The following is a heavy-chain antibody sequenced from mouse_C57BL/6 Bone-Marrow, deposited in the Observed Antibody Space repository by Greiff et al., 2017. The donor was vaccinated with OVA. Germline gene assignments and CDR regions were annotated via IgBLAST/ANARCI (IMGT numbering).Heavy chain of an antibody. CDR3: ARRQLRFWFAY. J-gene: IGHJ3*01. CDR1: GFTFSDYG. V-gene: IGHV5-17*01. Sequence: DVMLVESGGGLVKPGGSLKLSCAASGFTFSDYGMHWVRQAPEKGLEWVAYISSGSSTIYYADTVKGRFTISRDNAKNTLFLQMTSLRSEDTAMYYCARRQLRFWFAYWGQGTLVTVSA. D-gene: IGHD3-2*02. CDR2: ISSGSSTI.